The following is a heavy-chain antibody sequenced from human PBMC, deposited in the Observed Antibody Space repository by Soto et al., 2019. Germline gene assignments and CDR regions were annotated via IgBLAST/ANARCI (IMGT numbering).Heavy chain of an antibody. CDR3: ARYKITGLFDY. CDR1: GGSFSGYY. CDR2: INHSGST. D-gene: IGHD2-8*02. J-gene: IGHJ4*02. V-gene: IGHV4-34*01. Sequence: QVQLQQWGAGLLKPSETLSLTCAVYGGSFSGYYWTWIRQPPGTGLELSGEINHSGSTNYNPSLKSRVTISVDTSKNQFSLKLTSVTAAYTAVYYCARYKITGLFDYWGQGTLVTVSS.